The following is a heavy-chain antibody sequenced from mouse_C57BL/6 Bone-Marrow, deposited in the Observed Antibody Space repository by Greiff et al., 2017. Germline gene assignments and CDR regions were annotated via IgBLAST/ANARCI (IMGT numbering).Heavy chain of an antibody. Sequence: VQLQQSGAELVRPGTSVKMSCKASGYTFTNYWIGWAKQRPGHGLEWIGDIYPGGGYTNYNEKFKGKATLTADKSSSTAYMQFSSLTSEDSAIYYCARTFYYYGSSFFDYWGQGTTLTVSS. CDR2: IYPGGGYT. D-gene: IGHD1-1*01. CDR1: GYTFTNYW. CDR3: ARTFYYYGSSFFDY. J-gene: IGHJ2*01. V-gene: IGHV1-63*01.